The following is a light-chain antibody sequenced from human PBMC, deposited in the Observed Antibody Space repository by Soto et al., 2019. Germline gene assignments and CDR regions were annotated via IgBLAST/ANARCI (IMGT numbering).Light chain of an antibody. J-gene: IGKJ1*01. CDR2: DAS. CDR1: QSFNSIY. CDR3: LQRSDWWT. V-gene: IGKV3D-20*02. Sequence: EIVLTQSPGTLSLSPGERATLSCRASQSFNSIYLAWYQQKPGQAPRLLIYDASTRATGIPARFSGSGSGADFTLTISSLEPEDFAVYYCLQRSDWWTFGQGTKVDIK.